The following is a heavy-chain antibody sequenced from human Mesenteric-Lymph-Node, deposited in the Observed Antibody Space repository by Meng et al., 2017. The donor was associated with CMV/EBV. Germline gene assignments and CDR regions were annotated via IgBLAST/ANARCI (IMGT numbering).Heavy chain of an antibody. D-gene: IGHD2-21*01. CDR2: ISGNGGIT. Sequence: GESLKISCVASRFTFSSYVMNWVRQAPGKGLEWVSAISGNGGITYYADSVKGRFTISRDSSKNTLYLQTNSLRAEDTAVYYCAKDLNDDRLFYNYGMDVWGQGTTVTVSS. CDR1: RFTFSSYV. J-gene: IGHJ6*02. CDR3: AKDLNDDRLFYNYGMDV. V-gene: IGHV3-23*01.